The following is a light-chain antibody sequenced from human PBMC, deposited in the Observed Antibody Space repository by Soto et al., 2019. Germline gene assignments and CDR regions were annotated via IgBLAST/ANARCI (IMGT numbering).Light chain of an antibody. CDR3: SSYTSGSLRV. J-gene: IGLJ1*01. CDR1: SGDVGGYNY. Sequence: HSPQTQPPCMSLSPRQYISMSCTGTSGDVGGYNYLSWYQHHPGKAPKLLIYGVSYRPSGVSDRFSGSKSANTASLTISGLQAEDEADYYCSSYTSGSLRVFGTGTKVTV. CDR2: GVS. V-gene: IGLV2-14*01.